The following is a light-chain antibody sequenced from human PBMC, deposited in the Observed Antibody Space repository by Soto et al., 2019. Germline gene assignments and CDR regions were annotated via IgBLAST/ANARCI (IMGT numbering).Light chain of an antibody. J-gene: IGKJ4*01. CDR3: QQRSNWPLT. Sequence: EIVLTQFPATLSLSPGDGATLSCRASQSVSSYLAWYQQKRGQPPRLLIYDSSNRATGIPARFSGSGSGTDFSLIISSLEPEDFEVYYCQQRSNWPLTFGGGTKVDIK. CDR2: DSS. V-gene: IGKV3-11*01. CDR1: QSVSSY.